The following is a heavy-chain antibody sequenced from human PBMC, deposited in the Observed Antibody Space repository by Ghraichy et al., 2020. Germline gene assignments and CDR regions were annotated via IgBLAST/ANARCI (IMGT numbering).Heavy chain of an antibody. CDR1: GGSISSSNW. V-gene: IGHV4-4*02. CDR2: IYHSGST. D-gene: IGHD4-11*01. CDR3: ASPGAYSNNYHDAFDI. Sequence: SETLSLTCAVSGGSISSSNWWSWVRQPPGKGLEWIGEIYHSGSTNYNPSLKSRVTISVDKSKNQFSLKLSSVTAADTAVYYCASPGAYSNNYHDAFDIWGQGTMVTVSS. J-gene: IGHJ3*02.